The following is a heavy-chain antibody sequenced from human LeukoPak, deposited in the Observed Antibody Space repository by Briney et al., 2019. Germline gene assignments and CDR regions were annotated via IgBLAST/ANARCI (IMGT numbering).Heavy chain of an antibody. CDR3: TREEYSSFWSTAGAFDI. V-gene: IGHV3-30*03. CDR2: ISKDGGFK. Sequence: QTGGSLRLSWAASGFTFSSYNLHWVRQAPGKGLEWVAVISKDGGFKYYADSVKRRFTISRDNSKNTFYLQMNSLIIEDTAVYYCTREEYSSFWSTAGAFDIWGQGTMVTVSS. CDR1: GFTFSSYN. D-gene: IGHD6-19*01. J-gene: IGHJ3*02.